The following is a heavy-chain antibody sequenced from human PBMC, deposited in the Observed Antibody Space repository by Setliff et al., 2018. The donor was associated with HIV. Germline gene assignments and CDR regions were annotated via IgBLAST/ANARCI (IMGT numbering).Heavy chain of an antibody. CDR2: FDPQYDKT. J-gene: IGHJ3*02. V-gene: IGHV1-24*01. CDR3: ATRAYDSRGYLRSRVSGAAFDI. CDR1: GYTLTELS. Sequence: GASVKVSCKVSGYTLTELSIHWVRQAPGKGLEWMGGFDPQYDKTFYAQKFQGRVTMSEDTSTDTAYMELSSRRSEDTAVYYCATRAYDSRGYLRSRVSGAAFDIWGQGTMVPVSS. D-gene: IGHD3-22*01.